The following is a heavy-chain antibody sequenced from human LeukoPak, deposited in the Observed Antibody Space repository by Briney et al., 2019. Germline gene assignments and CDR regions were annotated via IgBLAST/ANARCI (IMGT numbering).Heavy chain of an antibody. CDR2: INQDGSDK. CDR3: ARWGGGFDY. CDR1: GFTFSFYV. V-gene: IGHV3-7*05. J-gene: IGHJ4*02. D-gene: IGHD3-16*01. Sequence: PGGSLRLSCAASGFTFSFYVMSWVRQAPGRGLEWVANINQDGSDKYYVDSVRGRFTVSRDNGKKSLYLQVNSLRVEDTAVYYCARWGGGFDYWGQGTLVTVSS.